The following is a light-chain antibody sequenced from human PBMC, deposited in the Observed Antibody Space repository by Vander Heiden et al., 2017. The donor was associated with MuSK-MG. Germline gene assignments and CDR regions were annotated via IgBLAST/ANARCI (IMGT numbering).Light chain of an antibody. V-gene: IGLV3-1*01. CDR2: QDT. CDR1: KLGDKY. Sequence: SYELTQTPSVSVSPGQPASITCSADKLGDKYSFWYQQKSGQSPVLVIYQDTKRPAGIPERFSGSNSGDTTTLTISGTQAMDEADYYCQAWDSSTVVFGGGTKLTVL. CDR3: QAWDSSTVV. J-gene: IGLJ2*01.